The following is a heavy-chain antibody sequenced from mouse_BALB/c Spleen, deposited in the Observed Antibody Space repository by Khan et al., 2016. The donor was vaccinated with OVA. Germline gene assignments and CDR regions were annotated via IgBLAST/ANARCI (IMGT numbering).Heavy chain of an antibody. V-gene: IGHV1-5*01. D-gene: IGHD1-3*01. CDR3: TRGGYSSFAY. J-gene: IGHJ3*01. CDR2: IFPGKSDT. Sequence: EVQLQESGTVLARPGASVKMSCKASGYSFTSYLIHWVKQRPGQGLEWIGDIFPGKSDTTYNQKFKDKAKLTAGTSASTAYMARSSLTNEDSAVYDCTRGGYSSFAYWGQGTLVTVSA. CDR1: GYSFTSYL.